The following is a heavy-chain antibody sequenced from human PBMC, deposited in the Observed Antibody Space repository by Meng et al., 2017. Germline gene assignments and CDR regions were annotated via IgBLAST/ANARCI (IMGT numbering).Heavy chain of an antibody. V-gene: IGHV2-70*01. CDR1: GFSLSTSGMC. CDR2: IDWGDDK. CDR3: ARMKITMKGEGSSAFDF. J-gene: IGHJ3*01. Sequence: SGPTLVKPTQTLTLTCTFSGFSLSTSGMCVNWIRQPPGKALEWLALIDWGDDKYYSTSLKTRHTISKDTSENQVVLTLTNMDPVDTATYYCARMKITMKGEGSSAFDFWGQGTMVTVSS. D-gene: IGHD3-22*01.